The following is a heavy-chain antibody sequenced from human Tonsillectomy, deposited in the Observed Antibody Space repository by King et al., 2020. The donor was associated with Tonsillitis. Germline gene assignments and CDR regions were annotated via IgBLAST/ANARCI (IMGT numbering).Heavy chain of an antibody. CDR1: GFTFSSYA. J-gene: IGHJ4*02. V-gene: IGHV3-23*04. D-gene: IGHD3-10*01. CDR3: AKDSGSGGYYRAHPYHFDY. Sequence: VQLVESGGGLVQPGGSLRLSCAASGFTFSSYAMSWVRQAPGKGLEWVSTISDSGVNTFYADSVKGRFTISRDSSKNTLYLQMNSLRAEDTAVYYCAKDSGSGGYYRAHPYHFDYWGQGTLVTVSS. CDR2: ISDSGVNT.